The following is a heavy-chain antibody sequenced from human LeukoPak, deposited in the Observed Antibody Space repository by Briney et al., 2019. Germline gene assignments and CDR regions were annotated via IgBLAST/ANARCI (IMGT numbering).Heavy chain of an antibody. J-gene: IGHJ4*02. V-gene: IGHV3-7*03. CDR1: GFTFSSSW. Sequence: GGSLRLSCEASGFTFSSSWMTWVRQAPGKGLEWVANIKEDGSEKYYVDSVKGRFTIYRDNAKNSLYLQMNSLRAEDTAVYYCARDRRAHGYWGQGTLVTVSS. CDR3: ARDRRAHGY. CDR2: IKEDGSEK.